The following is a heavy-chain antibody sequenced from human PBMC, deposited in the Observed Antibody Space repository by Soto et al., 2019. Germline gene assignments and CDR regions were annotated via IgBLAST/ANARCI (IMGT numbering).Heavy chain of an antibody. Sequence: PSETLSLTCTVSGGSISSYYWSWIRHPPGKGLEWIGYIYYSGSTNYNPSLKSRVTISVDTSKNQFSLKLSSVTAADTAVYYCARDVPRYSSSWYGWFDPWGQGTLVTVSS. CDR3: ARDVPRYSSSWYGWFDP. CDR1: GGSISSYY. CDR2: IYYSGST. V-gene: IGHV4-59*01. J-gene: IGHJ5*02. D-gene: IGHD6-13*01.